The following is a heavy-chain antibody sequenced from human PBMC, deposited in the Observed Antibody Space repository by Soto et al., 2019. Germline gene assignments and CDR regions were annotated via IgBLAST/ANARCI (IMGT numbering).Heavy chain of an antibody. D-gene: IGHD3-9*01. CDR3: ARNQFYDILTGYYMPHYYYMDV. Sequence: SETLSLTCTVSGGSISSYYWSWIRQPPGKGLEWIGYIYYSGSTNNNPSLKSRVTIPLDTSKNQFSLKLGPVTAADTAVYYCARNQFYDILTGYYMPHYYYMDVWGKGTTVTVSS. CDR1: GGSISSYY. J-gene: IGHJ6*03. V-gene: IGHV4-59*08. CDR2: IYYSGST.